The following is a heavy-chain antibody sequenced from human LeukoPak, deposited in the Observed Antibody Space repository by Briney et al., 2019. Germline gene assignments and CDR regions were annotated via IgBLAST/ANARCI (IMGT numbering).Heavy chain of an antibody. V-gene: IGHV3-23*01. Sequence: GGSLRLSCAASGFTFSSYAMNWVRQAPGKGLEWVSAISGSGGSTYYADSVKGRFTISRDNSKNTLYLQMNSLRAEDTAVYYCAKDISRIAAAGEYFQHWGQGTLVTVSS. J-gene: IGHJ1*01. CDR3: AKDISRIAAAGEYFQH. CDR2: ISGSGGST. D-gene: IGHD6-13*01. CDR1: GFTFSSYA.